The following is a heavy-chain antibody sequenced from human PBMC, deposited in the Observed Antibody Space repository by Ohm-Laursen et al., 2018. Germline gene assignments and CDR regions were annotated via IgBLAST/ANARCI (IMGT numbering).Heavy chain of an antibody. J-gene: IGHJ5*01. D-gene: IGHD5-24*01. CDR1: GGSLSGYN. Sequence: GTLSLTCAVYGGSLSGYNWSWLRQPPGKGLEWLGSMFYSGSTFYSPSFRGRVTMSADTSRNQFSLILNSVAAADTAVYFCVRQIERDGYDSWGQGTLVTVSS. V-gene: IGHV4-59*04. CDR2: MFYSGST. CDR3: VRQIERDGYDS.